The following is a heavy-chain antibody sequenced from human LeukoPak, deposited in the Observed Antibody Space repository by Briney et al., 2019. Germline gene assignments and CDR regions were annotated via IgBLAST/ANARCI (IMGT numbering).Heavy chain of an antibody. CDR3: ERVRAGGTYGAGSLDI. D-gene: IGHD1-26*01. J-gene: IGHJ3*02. V-gene: IGHV3-21*01. CDR1: GFAFSTYS. Sequence: GDSLRLSCAASGFAFSTYSMNWVRQFPGRGLEWVSSITSNSGTIYYADSVKGRFTISRDNGKNSLFLRMNSLRAEDTAVYYCERVRAGGTYGAGSLDIWGQGTMVTVSS. CDR2: ITSNSGTI.